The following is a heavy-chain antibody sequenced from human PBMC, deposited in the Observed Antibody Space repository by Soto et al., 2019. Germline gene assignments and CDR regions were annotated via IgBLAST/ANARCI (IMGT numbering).Heavy chain of an antibody. CDR2: INHSGST. Sequence: SETPSLTCAVCGGSVCGYYWGGIRQHPGKGLEWIGEINHSGSTNYNPSLKSRVTISVDTSKNQFSLKLSSVTAADTAMYFCARQVSSAWPPYYYDMDVWGQGTTVTVSS. J-gene: IGHJ6*02. V-gene: IGHV4-34*01. CDR3: ARQVSSAWPPYYYDMDV. CDR1: GGSVCGYY. D-gene: IGHD6-25*01.